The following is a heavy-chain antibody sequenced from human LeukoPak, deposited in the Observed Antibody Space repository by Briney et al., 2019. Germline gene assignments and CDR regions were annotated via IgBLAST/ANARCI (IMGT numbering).Heavy chain of an antibody. J-gene: IGHJ4*02. D-gene: IGHD6-6*01. CDR3: ARIPEYSSSSLTPDY. CDR1: GGSISSHY. CDR2: IYYSGST. Sequence: SETLSLTCTVSGGSISSHYWSWIRQPPGKGLEWIGYIYYSGSTNYNPSLKSRVTISVDTSKNQFPLKLSSVTAADTAVYYCARIPEYSSSSLTPDYWGQGTLVTVSS. V-gene: IGHV4-59*11.